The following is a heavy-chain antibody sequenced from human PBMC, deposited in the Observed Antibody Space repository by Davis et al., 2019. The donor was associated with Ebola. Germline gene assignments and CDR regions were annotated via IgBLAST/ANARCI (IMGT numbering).Heavy chain of an antibody. V-gene: IGHV1-3*01. CDR2: INAGNGNT. CDR3: ASEYQLLYPTTVYYGMDV. CDR1: GYTFTSYA. D-gene: IGHD2-2*02. Sequence: ASVKVSCKASGYTFTSYAMHWVRQAPGQRLEWMGWINAGNGNTKYSQKFQGRVTLTRDTSASTAYMELSSLRSEDTAVYYCASEYQLLYPTTVYYGMDVWGQGTTVTVSS. J-gene: IGHJ6*02.